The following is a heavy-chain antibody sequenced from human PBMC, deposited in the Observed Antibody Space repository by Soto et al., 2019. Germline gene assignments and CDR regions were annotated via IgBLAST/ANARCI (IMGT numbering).Heavy chain of an antibody. CDR1: GFTFSTYA. J-gene: IGHJ4*02. D-gene: IGHD6-19*01. CDR3: ARDKSQYSSGWHNRHFDY. V-gene: IGHV3-30-3*01. Sequence: QVQLVESGGGVVQPGRSLRLSCAASGFTFSTYAMHWVRQAPGKGLEWVAVISYDGSNKYYADSVKGRFTISRDNSKNRLYLQMYSLRAEDTAVYYCARDKSQYSSGWHNRHFDYWGQGTLVTVSS. CDR2: ISYDGSNK.